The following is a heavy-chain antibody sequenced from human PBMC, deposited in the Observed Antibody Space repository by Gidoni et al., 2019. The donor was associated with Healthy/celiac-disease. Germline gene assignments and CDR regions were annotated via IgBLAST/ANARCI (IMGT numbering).Heavy chain of an antibody. CDR3: ARASVRGYSGYDPRGDY. J-gene: IGHJ4*02. D-gene: IGHD5-12*01. V-gene: IGHV1-69*09. CDR2: IIPILGIA. CDR1: GGTFSSYA. Sequence: QVQLVQSGAEVKKPGSSVKVSCKASGGTFSSYAISWVRQAPGQGLEWMGRIIPILGIANYAQKFQGRVTITADKSTSTAYMELSSLRSEDTAVYYCARASVRGYSGYDPRGDYWGQGTLVTVSS.